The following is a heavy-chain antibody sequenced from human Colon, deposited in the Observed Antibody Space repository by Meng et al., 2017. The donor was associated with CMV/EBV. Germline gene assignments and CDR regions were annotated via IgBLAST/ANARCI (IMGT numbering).Heavy chain of an antibody. D-gene: IGHD3-3*01. CDR1: GFNFYVYS. CDR3: ATSYYDFWSGYSDY. Sequence: GGSLRLSCAASGFNFYVYSMNWVRQAPGKGLEWVSYIDFTGSTKEYSDSVKGRFTISRDNAENSLYLQMNSLRVEDTAVYYCATSYYDFWSGYSDYWGQGTLVTVSS. V-gene: IGHV3-48*04. CDR2: IDFTGSTK. J-gene: IGHJ4*02.